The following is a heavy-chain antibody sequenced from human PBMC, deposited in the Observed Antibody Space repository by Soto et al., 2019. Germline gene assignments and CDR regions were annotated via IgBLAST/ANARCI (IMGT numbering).Heavy chain of an antibody. CDR3: ARGGSPHCSGGSCYLFDY. CDR2: IYHSGST. D-gene: IGHD2-15*01. V-gene: IGHV4-30-2*01. J-gene: IGHJ4*02. CDR1: GGSISSGGYS. Sequence: PSETLSLTCAVSGGSISSGGYSWSWIRQPPGKGLEWIGYIYHSGSTYYNPSLKSRVTISVDRSKNQFSLKLSSVTAADTAVYYCARGGSPHCSGGSCYLFDYWGQGTLVTVSS.